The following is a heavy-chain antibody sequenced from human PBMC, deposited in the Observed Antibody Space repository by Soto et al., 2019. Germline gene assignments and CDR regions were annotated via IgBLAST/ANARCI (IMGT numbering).Heavy chain of an antibody. J-gene: IGHJ4*02. CDR1: GFTFDDYA. D-gene: IGHD4-17*01. CDR3: GKDIDYGNYGCSDY. V-gene: IGHV3-9*01. CDR2: ISWNSGSI. Sequence: DVQLVESGGGLVQPGMSLRLSCAASGFTFDDYAMHWVRQAPGKGLEWVSGISWNSGSICYADSVKGRFTISRDNAKNSLYLQMNSLRAEDTALYYCGKDIDYGNYGCSDYWGQGTLVTVSS.